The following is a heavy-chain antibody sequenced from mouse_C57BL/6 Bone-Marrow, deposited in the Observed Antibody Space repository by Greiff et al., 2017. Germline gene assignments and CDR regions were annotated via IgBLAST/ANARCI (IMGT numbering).Heavy chain of an antibody. CDR3: ARRTGTDWYFDV. Sequence: EVKLVESGGGLVKPGGSLKLSCAASGFTFSDYGMHWVRQAPEKGLEWVAYISSGSSTIYYADTVKGRFTISRDNAKNTLFLQMTSLRSEDTAMYYCARRTGTDWYFDVWFTGTTGPVPS. D-gene: IGHD3-3*01. V-gene: IGHV5-17*01. CDR1: GFTFSDYG. J-gene: IGHJ1*03. CDR2: ISSGSSTI.